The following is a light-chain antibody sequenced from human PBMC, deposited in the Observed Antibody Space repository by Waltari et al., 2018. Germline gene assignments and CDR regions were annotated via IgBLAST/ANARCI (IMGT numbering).Light chain of an antibody. CDR1: SSSIGSNT. Sequence: QSVLTQSPSASGTPGQRVVISCSGSSSSIGSNTANWYQQLPGTAPKLLIYSINQRPSGVPDRFSGSKSGTSASLAISGLQSEDEADYYCAAWDDSLNGYVFGTGTKVTVL. J-gene: IGLJ1*01. V-gene: IGLV1-44*01. CDR2: SIN. CDR3: AAWDDSLNGYV.